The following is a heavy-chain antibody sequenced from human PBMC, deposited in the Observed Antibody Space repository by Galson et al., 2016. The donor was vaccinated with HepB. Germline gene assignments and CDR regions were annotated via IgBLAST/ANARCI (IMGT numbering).Heavy chain of an antibody. D-gene: IGHD3-3*01. J-gene: IGHJ4*02. CDR3: ARFPEWFFYFDY. Sequence: TLSLTCAVSGGSISSGGYSWSWIRQPPGKGLEWIGYIYHSGSTYYNPSLKSRVTISVDRSKNQFSLKLGSVTAADTAVYYCARFPEWFFYFDYWGQGTLVTVTS. CDR1: GGSISSGGYS. CDR2: IYHSGST. V-gene: IGHV4-30-2*01.